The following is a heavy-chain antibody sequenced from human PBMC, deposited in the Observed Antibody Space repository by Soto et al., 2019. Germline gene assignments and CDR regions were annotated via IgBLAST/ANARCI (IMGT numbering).Heavy chain of an antibody. CDR3: ERPSGSYLWYFDY. V-gene: IGHV4-39*01. CDR1: GGCISSSSYY. D-gene: IGHD1-26*01. Sequence: SETLSLTCTVSGGCISSSSYYWGGIRQPPGKGLEWTGSIYYSGSTYYNPSLKSRVTISVDTSKNQFSLKLSSVTAADTAVYYCERPSGSYLWYFDYWGQG. J-gene: IGHJ4*02. CDR2: IYYSGST.